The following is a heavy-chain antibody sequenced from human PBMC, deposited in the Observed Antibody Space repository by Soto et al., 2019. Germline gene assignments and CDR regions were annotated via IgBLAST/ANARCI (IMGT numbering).Heavy chain of an antibody. J-gene: IGHJ6*02. CDR3: ARDARYSISYGFDI. V-gene: IGHV4-31*03. CDR2: IYYSGST. CDR1: GGSISSGGYY. D-gene: IGHD6-13*01. Sequence: PSETLSLTCTVSGGSISSGGYYWSWIRQHPGKGLEWIGYIYYSGSTYYNPSLKSRVTISVDTSKNQFSLKLSSVTAADTAVYYCARDARYSISYGFDIWGQGTTVTVSS.